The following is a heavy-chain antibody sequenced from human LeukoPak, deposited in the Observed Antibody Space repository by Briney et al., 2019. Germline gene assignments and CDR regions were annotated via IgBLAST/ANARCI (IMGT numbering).Heavy chain of an antibody. CDR1: GFTFSNYA. D-gene: IGHD2-21*01. CDR2: LSDNGGSP. J-gene: IGHJ5*01. CDR3: AKDPETYSSRWFDS. Sequence: PGGFLRLSCAASGFTFSNYAMSWVRQAPGKGLEWVSSLSDNGGSPYYADSVKGRFTISRDNSKNTLHLHLNSLRVEDTAVYYCAKDPETYSSRWFDSWGQGTLVTVSS. V-gene: IGHV3-23*01.